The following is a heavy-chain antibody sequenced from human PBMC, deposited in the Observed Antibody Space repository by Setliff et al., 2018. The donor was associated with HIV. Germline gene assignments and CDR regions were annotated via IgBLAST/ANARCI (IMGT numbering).Heavy chain of an antibody. D-gene: IGHD6-19*01. J-gene: IGHJ4*01. CDR2: IIPAFGTA. V-gene: IGHV1-69*05. Sequence: ASVKVSCKTSGGTFSSYAVRWVRQAPGQGLEWMGGIIPAFGTANYAQKFQGRVTITTDESTSTAYMELSGLRSEDTAVYFCARDGLLVAGIRFDYWGQGTLVTVSS. CDR3: ARDGLLVAGIRFDY. CDR1: GGTFSSYA.